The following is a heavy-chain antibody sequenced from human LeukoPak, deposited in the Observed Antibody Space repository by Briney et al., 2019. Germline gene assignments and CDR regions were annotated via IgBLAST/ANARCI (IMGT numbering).Heavy chain of an antibody. Sequence: GGSLRLSCAASGFTFSSYWMSWVRQAPGKGPEWVANIKKDGSEKYYVDSVKGRFTISRDNAKNSLYLQMNSLRAEDTAVYYCARWAIAAAGTIDYWGQGTLVTVSS. CDR1: GFTFSSYW. V-gene: IGHV3-7*01. J-gene: IGHJ4*02. D-gene: IGHD6-13*01. CDR2: IKKDGSEK. CDR3: ARWAIAAAGTIDY.